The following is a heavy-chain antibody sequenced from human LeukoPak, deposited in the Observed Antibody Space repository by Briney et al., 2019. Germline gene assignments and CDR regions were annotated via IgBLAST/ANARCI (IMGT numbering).Heavy chain of an antibody. D-gene: IGHD4-17*01. J-gene: IGHJ4*02. V-gene: IGHV3-7*01. CDR3: ARSYGDYTAHFDY. Sequence: GGSLRLSCAASGFTFSSYWMSWVRQAPGKGLEWVANIKQDGSEKYYVDSVKGRFTISRDNAKNSLYLQMNSLRAEDTAVYYCARSYGDYTAHFDYWGQGTLVTVSS. CDR1: GFTFSSYW. CDR2: IKQDGSEK.